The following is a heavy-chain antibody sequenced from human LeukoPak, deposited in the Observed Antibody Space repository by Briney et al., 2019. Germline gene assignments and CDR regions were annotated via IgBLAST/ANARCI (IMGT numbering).Heavy chain of an antibody. CDR2: IIPILGIA. Sequence: ASVKVSCKASGGIFSSYAISWVRQAPGQGLEWMGRIIPILGIANYAQKFQGRVTITADKSTSTAYMDLSSLRSEDTAVYYCARDLPPYYFDYWGQGTLVTVSS. CDR3: ARDLPPYYFDY. V-gene: IGHV1-69*04. CDR1: GGIFSSYA. J-gene: IGHJ4*02.